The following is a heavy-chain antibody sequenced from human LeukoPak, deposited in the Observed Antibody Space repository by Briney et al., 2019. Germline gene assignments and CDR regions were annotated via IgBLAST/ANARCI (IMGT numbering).Heavy chain of an antibody. CDR1: GFTFSSYW. CDR3: ARVLRGSRISDAFDI. J-gene: IGHJ3*02. V-gene: IGHV3-7*02. D-gene: IGHD3-16*01. CDR2: IKQDGGAM. Sequence: GGFLRLSCAVSGFTFSSYWMNWVRQAPGKGLEWVANIKQDGGAMYYVDSVKGRFTVSRDNAKNSLYLQMNSLRAEDTAVYYCARVLRGSRISDAFDIWGQGTMVTVSS.